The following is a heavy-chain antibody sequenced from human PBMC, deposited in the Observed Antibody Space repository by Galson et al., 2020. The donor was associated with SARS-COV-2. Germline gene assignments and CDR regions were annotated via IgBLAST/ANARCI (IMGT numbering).Heavy chain of an antibody. J-gene: IGHJ6*02. CDR1: GGSFSGYY. V-gene: IGHV4-34*01. CDR2: INHSGSS. CDR3: AKGNELVWFGELFLSSDNYGMDV. Sequence: SETLSLTCAVYGGSFSGYYWTWIRQPPGKGLEWIGEINHSGSSNYNPSLKSRVTMSMDTSKNQFSLKLSSVTAADTGVYYCAKGNELVWFGELFLSSDNYGMDVWGQGTTVTVSS. D-gene: IGHD3-10*01.